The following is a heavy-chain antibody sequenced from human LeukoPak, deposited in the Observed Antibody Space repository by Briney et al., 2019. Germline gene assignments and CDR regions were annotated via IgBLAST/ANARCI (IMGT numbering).Heavy chain of an antibody. Sequence: PGGSLRLSCAASGFTFSTYWMTWIRQAPGKGLEWVASISSDGSGKYYMDSVTGRFTISRDNAKNSLFLQMNSLGAEDTAVYHCGRVRPGDADYWGQGTLVTVSS. J-gene: IGHJ4*02. V-gene: IGHV3-7*01. CDR3: GRVRPGDADY. D-gene: IGHD1-26*01. CDR2: ISSDGSGK. CDR1: GFTFSTYW.